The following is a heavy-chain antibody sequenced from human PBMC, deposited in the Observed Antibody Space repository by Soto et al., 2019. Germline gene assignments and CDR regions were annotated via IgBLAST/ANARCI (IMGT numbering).Heavy chain of an antibody. D-gene: IGHD3-10*01. Sequence: SLRLSCAASGFTFSSYAMHWVRQAPGKGLEWVTGILYDGSDKYYADSVKGRFTISRENSKNTLYLQMNSLRTEDSAVYYCAKAGGGFGDFVHHWGQGTPVTVSS. CDR1: GFTFSSYA. CDR3: AKAGGGFGDFVHH. J-gene: IGHJ4*02. V-gene: IGHV3-30*04. CDR2: ILYDGSDK.